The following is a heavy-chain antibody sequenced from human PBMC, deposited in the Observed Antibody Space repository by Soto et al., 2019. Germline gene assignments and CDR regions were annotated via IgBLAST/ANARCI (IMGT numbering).Heavy chain of an antibody. CDR2: ISGSGGST. CDR1: GFTFSSYA. V-gene: IGHV3-23*01. J-gene: IGHJ6*02. Sequence: EVQLLESGGGLVQPGGSLRLSCAASGFTFSSYAMSWVRQAPGKGLEWVSAISGSGGSTYYADSVKGRFTISRDNSKNTLYLQMNSLRAEDTAVYYCARDLGASSSFGFYYYGMDVWGQGTTVTVSS. D-gene: IGHD6-6*01. CDR3: ARDLGASSSFGFYYYGMDV.